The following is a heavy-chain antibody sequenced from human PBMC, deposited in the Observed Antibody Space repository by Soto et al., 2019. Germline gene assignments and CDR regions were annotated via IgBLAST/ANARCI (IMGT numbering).Heavy chain of an antibody. CDR1: GGSFSGYC. CDR3: AREGYGSGSQLYYYYGMDV. J-gene: IGHJ6*02. Sequence: QVQLQQWGAGLLKPSETLSLTCAVYGGSFSGYCWSWIRQPPGKGLEWIGEINHSGSTNYNPSLKSGVTIPVDTSTNQFSLKLSSVTAADTAVYYCAREGYGSGSQLYYYYGMDVWGQGTTVTVSS. D-gene: IGHD3-10*01. V-gene: IGHV4-34*01. CDR2: INHSGST.